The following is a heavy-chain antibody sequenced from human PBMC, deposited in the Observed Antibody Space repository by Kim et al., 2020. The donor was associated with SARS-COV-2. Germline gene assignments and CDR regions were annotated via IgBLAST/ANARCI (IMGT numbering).Heavy chain of an antibody. CDR1: GYTFSSFA. Sequence: GGSLRLSCAASGYTFSSFAMHWVRQAPGKGLEWVAVISYDGSNKYCADSVKGRFTISRDNSKNTLYLQMNSLRPEDTAVYFCARAPRGGWGYGQCYYWGQGTLVTVSS. J-gene: IGHJ4*02. D-gene: IGHD5-12*01. V-gene: IGHV3-30-3*01. CDR3: ARAPRGGWGYGQCYY. CDR2: ISYDGSNK.